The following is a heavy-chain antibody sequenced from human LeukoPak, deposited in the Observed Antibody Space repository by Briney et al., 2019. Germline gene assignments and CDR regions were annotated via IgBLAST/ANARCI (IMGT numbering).Heavy chain of an antibody. CDR1: GGSISSYY. CDR3: ASSYLHYNWNDEVRFDY. J-gene: IGHJ4*02. Sequence: SETLSLTCTVSGGSISSYYWSWIRQPPGKGLEWIGYIYYSGSTNYNPSLKSRVAISVDTSKNQFSLKLSSVTAADTAVYYCASSYLHYNWNDEVRFDYWGQGTLVTVSS. D-gene: IGHD1-1*01. V-gene: IGHV4-59*08. CDR2: IYYSGST.